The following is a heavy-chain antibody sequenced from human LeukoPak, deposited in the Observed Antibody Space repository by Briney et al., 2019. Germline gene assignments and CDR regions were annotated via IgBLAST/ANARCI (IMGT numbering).Heavy chain of an antibody. D-gene: IGHD6-13*01. V-gene: IGHV3-66*02. CDR3: ARSSGYPESYSSSWPRLDY. CDR2: IYSGGST. Sequence: GGSLRLSCAASGFTVSSNYMSWVRQAPGKGLEWVSVIYSGGSTYYADSVKGRFTISRDNSKNTLYLQMNSLRAEDTAVYYCARSSGYPESYSSSWPRLDYWGQGTLVTVSS. CDR1: GFTVSSNY. J-gene: IGHJ4*02.